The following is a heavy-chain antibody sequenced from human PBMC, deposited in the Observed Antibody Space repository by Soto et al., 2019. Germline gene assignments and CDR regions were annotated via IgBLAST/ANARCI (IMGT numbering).Heavy chain of an antibody. CDR3: ARDAPPDDY. V-gene: IGHV1-18*01. CDR2: ISAYNGNT. CDR1: GYTFTSYA. Sequence: QVQLVQSGAEVKKPGASVKVSCKASGYTFTSYAITWVRQAPGRGLEWMGWISAYNGNTNYAQKLQGRVTMTRDTSKSTAYMQLRSLRSDDTGVYYCARDAPPDDYWGQGTLVTVSS. J-gene: IGHJ4*02.